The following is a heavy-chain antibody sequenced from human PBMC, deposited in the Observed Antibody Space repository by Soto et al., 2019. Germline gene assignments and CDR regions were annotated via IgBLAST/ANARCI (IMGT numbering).Heavy chain of an antibody. CDR3: ASSVEGHFDY. CDR2: ITSDTLTI. D-gene: IGHD1-1*01. V-gene: IGHV3-48*02. CDR1: GFPFSIYS. J-gene: IGHJ4*02. Sequence: EVQLVESGGGLVQPGGSLRLSCAASGFPFSIYSMNWVRQAPGKGLEWFSYITSDTLTIKYTDSVKGRFTISRDNAKKSLYLQMNSLRDEDTAVYFCASSVEGHFDYWGQGTVGTVSS.